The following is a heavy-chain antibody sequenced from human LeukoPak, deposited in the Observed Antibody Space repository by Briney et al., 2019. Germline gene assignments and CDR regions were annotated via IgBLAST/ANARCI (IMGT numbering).Heavy chain of an antibody. Sequence: SETLSLTCAVYGGSLSGFYWSWIRQSPGKGLEWIGEIIHSGSTNYNPSLKSRVTIPVDTSKNQFSLKLSSVTAADTAVYDCARGSGYSYASDAFDIWGQGTMVTVSS. CDR2: IIHSGST. CDR3: ARGSGYSYASDAFDI. CDR1: GGSLSGFY. D-gene: IGHD5-18*01. J-gene: IGHJ3*02. V-gene: IGHV4-34*01.